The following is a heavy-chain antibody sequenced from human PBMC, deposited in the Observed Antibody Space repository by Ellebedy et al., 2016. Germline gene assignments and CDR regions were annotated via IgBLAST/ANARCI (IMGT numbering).Heavy chain of an antibody. CDR3: ARANDCGDSGHFDY. Sequence: ASVKVSCKASGYPFDDYGISWVRQAPGQGLEWMGWISAYNGNTDSVQTLRGRLTMTLDTSTNTAYMDLERLRSDDTAVYFCARANDCGDSGHFDYWGQGTLVTVSS. J-gene: IGHJ4*02. CDR1: GYPFDDYG. D-gene: IGHD4-17*01. V-gene: IGHV1-18*04. CDR2: ISAYNGNT.